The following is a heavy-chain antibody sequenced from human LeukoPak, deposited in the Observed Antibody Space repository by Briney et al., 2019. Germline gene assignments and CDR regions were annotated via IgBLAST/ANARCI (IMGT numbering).Heavy chain of an antibody. J-gene: IGHJ4*02. V-gene: IGHV3-7*01. Sequence: GGFLRLSCAASGFTFSSYWMSWVRQAPGKGLEWVANIKQDGSEKYYVDSVKGRFTISRDDAKNSLYLQMNSLRAEDTAVYYCARQAQTTVSSYFDYWGQGTLVTVSS. D-gene: IGHD4-17*01. CDR2: IKQDGSEK. CDR1: GFTFSSYW. CDR3: ARQAQTTVSSYFDY.